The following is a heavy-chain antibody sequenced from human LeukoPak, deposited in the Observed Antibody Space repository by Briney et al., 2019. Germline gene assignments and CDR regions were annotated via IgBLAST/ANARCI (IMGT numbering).Heavy chain of an antibody. J-gene: IGHJ4*02. CDR1: GFTFDDYG. D-gene: IGHD5-18*01. CDR3: TKASGYSSGAVDY. CDR2: ISWNSGSI. Sequence: GRSLRLSCAASGFTFDDYGMHWVRQAPGKGLEWDSGISWNSGSIGYADSVKGRFTISRDNAKSTLYLQMNSLRADDMALYYCTKASGYSSGAVDYWGQGTLVTVSS. V-gene: IGHV3-9*03.